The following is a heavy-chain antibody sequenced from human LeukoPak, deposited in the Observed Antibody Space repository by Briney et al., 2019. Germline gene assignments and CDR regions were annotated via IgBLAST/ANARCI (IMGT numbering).Heavy chain of an antibody. D-gene: IGHD1-26*01. CDR1: GYTFTGYY. Sequence: ASVKVSYKASGYTFTGYYMHWVRQAPGQGLEWMGWINPNSGGTNYAQKFQGRVTMTRDTSISAAYVELSRLRSDDTAVYYCARERSGTYRYFDLWGRGTLVTVSS. CDR3: ARERSGTYRYFDL. V-gene: IGHV1-2*02. J-gene: IGHJ2*01. CDR2: INPNSGGT.